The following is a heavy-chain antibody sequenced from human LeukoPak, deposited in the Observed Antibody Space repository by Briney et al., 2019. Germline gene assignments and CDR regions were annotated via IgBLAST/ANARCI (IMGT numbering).Heavy chain of an antibody. CDR3: ARTIATVTGRTKRPFDY. CDR1: GGSISSGDYY. V-gene: IGHV4-30-4*01. CDR2: IYYSGST. D-gene: IGHD4-17*01. Sequence: PSQTLSLPCTVSGGSISSGDYYWSWIRQPPGKGLEWIGYIYYSGSTYYNPSLKSRVTISINTSKNQFSLKLSSVTAADTAVYYCARTIATVTGRTKRPFDYWGQGTLVTVSS. J-gene: IGHJ4*02.